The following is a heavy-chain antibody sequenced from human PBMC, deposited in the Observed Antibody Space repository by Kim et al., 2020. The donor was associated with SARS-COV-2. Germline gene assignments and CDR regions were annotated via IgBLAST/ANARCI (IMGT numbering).Heavy chain of an antibody. CDR3: ARDRRSSLFDP. J-gene: IGHJ5*02. Sequence: TKNSTKFQGRVTITRDTAAGTAYMELSSLRSEDTAVYYCARDRRSSLFDPWGQGTLVTVSS. CDR2: T. V-gene: IGHV1-3*01. D-gene: IGHD3-3*01.